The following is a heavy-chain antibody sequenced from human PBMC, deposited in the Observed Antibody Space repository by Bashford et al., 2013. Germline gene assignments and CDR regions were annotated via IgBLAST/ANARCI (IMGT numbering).Heavy chain of an antibody. Sequence: AWFRQAPGKGLEWIGSIYYSGSTYYNPSLKSRVTISVDTSKNQFSLKLSSVTAADTAVYYCARQVEISHYYYYYGMDVWGQGTTVTVSS. J-gene: IGHJ6*02. CDR3: ARQVEISHYYYYYGMDV. V-gene: IGHV4-39*01. CDR2: IYYSGST.